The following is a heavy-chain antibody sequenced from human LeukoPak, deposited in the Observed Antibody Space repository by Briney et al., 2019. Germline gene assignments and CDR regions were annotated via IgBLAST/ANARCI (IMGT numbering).Heavy chain of an antibody. Sequence: SETLSLTCAVYGGSYGGSFSGYYWSWIRQPPGKGLEWIGEINHSGSTNYNPSLKSRITMSVDTSKNQFSLKLSSVTAADTAVYYCARGELLYHYWGQGALVTVSS. CDR2: INHSGST. V-gene: IGHV4-34*01. CDR1: GGSYGGSFSGYY. D-gene: IGHD2-15*01. CDR3: ARGELLYHY. J-gene: IGHJ4*02.